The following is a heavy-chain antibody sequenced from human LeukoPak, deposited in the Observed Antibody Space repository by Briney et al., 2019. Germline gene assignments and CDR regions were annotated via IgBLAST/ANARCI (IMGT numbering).Heavy chain of an antibody. V-gene: IGHV4-39*07. D-gene: IGHD6-6*01. Sequence: SETLSLTCTVSGVSISSTSYYWGWIRQPPGKGLEWIGSIYYSGSTYYNPSLKSRVTISVDTSKNQFSLKLSSVTAADTAMYYCAREPRIAATKWFDPWGQGTLVTVSS. CDR3: AREPRIAATKWFDP. CDR2: IYYSGST. J-gene: IGHJ5*02. CDR1: GVSISSTSYY.